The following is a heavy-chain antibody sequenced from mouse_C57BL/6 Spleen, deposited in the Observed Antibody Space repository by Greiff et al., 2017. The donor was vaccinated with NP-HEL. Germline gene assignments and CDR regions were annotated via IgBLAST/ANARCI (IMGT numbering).Heavy chain of an antibody. V-gene: IGHV1-9*01. CDR1: GYTFTGYW. CDR2: ILPGSGST. CDR3: ARLGRGNAMDY. J-gene: IGHJ4*01. Sequence: VQLQQSGAELMKPGASVKLSCKATGYTFTGYWIEWVKQRPGHGLEWIGEILPGSGSTNYHEKFKGKATFTADTSSNTAYMQLSSLTTEDSAIYYGARLGRGNAMDYWGQGTSVTVSS.